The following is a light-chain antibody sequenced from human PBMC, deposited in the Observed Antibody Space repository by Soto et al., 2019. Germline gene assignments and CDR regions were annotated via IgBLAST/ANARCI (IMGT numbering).Light chain of an antibody. CDR3: QQRSNWPPYT. CDR1: QSVSSY. CDR2: DAS. Sequence: EIVLTQSPATLSLSPGERATLSCRASQSVSSYLAWYQQKPGQAPRLLIYDASNRATGIPARFSGSGSGTDFTLTISRLDHEDFAVYYCQQRSNWPPYTFGQGTTLEIK. J-gene: IGKJ2*01. V-gene: IGKV3-11*01.